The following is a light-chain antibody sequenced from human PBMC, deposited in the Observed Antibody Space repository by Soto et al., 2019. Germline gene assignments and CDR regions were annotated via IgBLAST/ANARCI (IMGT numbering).Light chain of an antibody. V-gene: IGKV1-5*01. J-gene: IGKJ1*01. CDR3: QQYNNYPRT. CDR2: DAS. Sequence: DIQMTQSPTTLAASIGYRVTITCRASESIRTRLAWYQHKPGKAPKFLIYDASTLESGVPSRFSGSGSGTEFTLTISSLQPDDCATYYCQQYNNYPRTFGRGTKVEI. CDR1: ESIRTR.